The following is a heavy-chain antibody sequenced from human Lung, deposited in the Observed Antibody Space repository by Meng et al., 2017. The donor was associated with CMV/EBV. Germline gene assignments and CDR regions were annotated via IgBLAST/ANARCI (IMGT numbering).Heavy chain of an antibody. Sequence: GESLKISCAASRFTFSGYWMNWVRQAPGKGLEWVANIGRDGSDKYYVDSVKGRFTISRDNTRNSIHLQMNSLKAEDTAVYYCATYLGHCNPGVCQPQYYGLDVWGQGTTVTGSS. D-gene: IGHD2-8*01. CDR2: IGRDGSDK. CDR3: ATYLGHCNPGVCQPQYYGLDV. CDR1: RFTFSGYW. V-gene: IGHV3-7*01. J-gene: IGHJ6*02.